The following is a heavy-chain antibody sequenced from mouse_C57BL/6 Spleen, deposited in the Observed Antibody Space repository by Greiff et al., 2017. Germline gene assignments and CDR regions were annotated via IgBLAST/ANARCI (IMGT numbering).Heavy chain of an antibody. V-gene: IGHV1-81*01. CDR1: GYTFTSYG. CDR2: IYPRSGNT. D-gene: IGHD1-1*01. CDR3: AITTVVAHFDY. Sequence: QVQLKESGAELARPGASVKLSCKASGYTFTSYGISWVKQRTGQGLEWIGEIYPRSGNTYYNEKFKGKATLTADKSSNTAYMELRSLTSEDSAVYFCAITTVVAHFDYWGQGTTLTVSS. J-gene: IGHJ2*01.